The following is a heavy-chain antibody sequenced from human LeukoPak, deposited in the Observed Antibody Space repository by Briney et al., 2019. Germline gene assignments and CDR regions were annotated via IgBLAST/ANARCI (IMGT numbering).Heavy chain of an antibody. V-gene: IGHV5-51*01. CDR1: ASRFSTYW. D-gene: IGHD1-26*01. J-gene: IGHJ3*01. CDR2: IYLRDSDT. Sequence: GESLQISCQGSASRFSTYWIAWVRQMPGKGLESMGVIYLRDSDTRYSPSFQGQVTISADKSIRTAYLQWSSLKASDTAMYYCVSGWYSGSHDAFDVWGRGTMVTVSS. CDR3: VSGWYSGSHDAFDV.